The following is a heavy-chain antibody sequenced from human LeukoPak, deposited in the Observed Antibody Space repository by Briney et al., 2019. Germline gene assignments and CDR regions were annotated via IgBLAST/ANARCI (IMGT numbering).Heavy chain of an antibody. CDR3: ARSGMAAAGYYYYGLDV. V-gene: IGHV4-61*02. Sequence: SQTLSLTCTVSGASISSGSYYWSWIRQPAGKGLEWIGRIYTSGSTNYNPSLKSRVTISVDTSKNQFSLKLSSVTAADTAVYYCARSGMAAAGYYYYGLDVWGQGTTVTVSS. D-gene: IGHD6-13*01. CDR1: GASISSGSYY. J-gene: IGHJ6*02. CDR2: IYTSGST.